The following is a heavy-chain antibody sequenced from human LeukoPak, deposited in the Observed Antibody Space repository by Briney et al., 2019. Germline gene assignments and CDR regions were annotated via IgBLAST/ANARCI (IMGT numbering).Heavy chain of an antibody. V-gene: IGHV4-34*01. J-gene: IGHJ4*02. Sequence: SVTLSLTCAVYGGSFSGYYWSWIRQPPGKGLEWIGEINHSGTTNYNPSLKSRVTISVDTSKNQFSLKLTSVTAADTAVYYCARGPQSRFDYWGQGTLVTVST. CDR3: ARGPQSRFDY. CDR2: INHSGTT. CDR1: GGSFSGYY.